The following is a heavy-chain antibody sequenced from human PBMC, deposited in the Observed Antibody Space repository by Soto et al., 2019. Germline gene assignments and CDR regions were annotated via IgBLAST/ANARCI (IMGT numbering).Heavy chain of an antibody. CDR2: INPADSET. CDR1: GYSYTSYW. D-gene: IGHD2-8*02. Sequence: GESLKISCKGSGYSYTSYWIGWVRQRPGRGLEWMGIINPADSETNYSPSFLGQVTISADKSIKTTYLQWSSLKASDTAIYFCASSVLVTSTMNYFDLWGQGTLVTVSS. CDR3: ASSVLVTSTMNYFDL. J-gene: IGHJ4*02. V-gene: IGHV5-51*01.